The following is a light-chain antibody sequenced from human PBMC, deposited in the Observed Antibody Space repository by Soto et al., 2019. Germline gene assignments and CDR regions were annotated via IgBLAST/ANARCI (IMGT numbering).Light chain of an antibody. CDR2: DAS. Sequence: SHSLDALSLCTGEGATISWLASQSVSSYLAWYQQKPGQAPRLLIYDASNRATGIPARFSGSGSGTDFTLTISSLEPEDFAVYYCQQRSNWPKTFGQGTRLEIK. CDR1: QSVSSY. V-gene: IGKV3-11*01. CDR3: QQRSNWPKT. J-gene: IGKJ5*01.